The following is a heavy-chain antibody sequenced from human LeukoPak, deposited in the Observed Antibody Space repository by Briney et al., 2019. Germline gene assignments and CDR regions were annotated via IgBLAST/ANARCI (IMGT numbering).Heavy chain of an antibody. Sequence: ASVKVSCKASGYTFTSYGISWVRQAPGLGLEWMGWISAYNGNTNYAQKLQGRVAMTTDTSTSTAYMELRSLRSDDTAVYYCARGIGGSYYYYYMDVWGKGTTVTVSS. CDR1: GYTFTSYG. CDR3: ARGIGGSYYYYYMDV. V-gene: IGHV1-18*01. D-gene: IGHD1-26*01. CDR2: ISAYNGNT. J-gene: IGHJ6*03.